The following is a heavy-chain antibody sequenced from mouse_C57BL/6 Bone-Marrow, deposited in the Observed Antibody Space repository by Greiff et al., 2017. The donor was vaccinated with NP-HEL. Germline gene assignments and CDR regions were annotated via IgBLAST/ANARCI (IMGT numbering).Heavy chain of an antibody. D-gene: IGHD1-1*01. V-gene: IGHV14-3*01. CDR1: GFNIKNTY. CDR3: ARSAGYGSRDWYFDV. J-gene: IGHJ1*03. Sequence: EVQLQESVAELVRPGASVKLSCTASGFNIKNTYMHWVKQRPEQGLEWIGRIDPANGNTKYAPKFQGKATITADTSSNTAYLQLSSLTSEDTAIYYCARSAGYGSRDWYFDVWGTGTKVTVSS. CDR2: IDPANGNT.